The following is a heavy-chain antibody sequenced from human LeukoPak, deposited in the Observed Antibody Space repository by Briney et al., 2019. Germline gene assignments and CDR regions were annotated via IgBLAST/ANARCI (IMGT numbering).Heavy chain of an antibody. Sequence: GGSLRLSCAASGFTFSSYAMSWVRQAPGKGLEWVSAISGSGGSTYYADSVKGRFTISRDNSKNTLYLQMNSLRAEDTAVYYCARDEGSPIAAAGTVGTAFDICGQGTMVTVSS. D-gene: IGHD6-13*01. CDR1: GFTFSSYA. V-gene: IGHV3-23*01. CDR3: ARDEGSPIAAAGTVGTAFDI. CDR2: ISGSGGST. J-gene: IGHJ3*02.